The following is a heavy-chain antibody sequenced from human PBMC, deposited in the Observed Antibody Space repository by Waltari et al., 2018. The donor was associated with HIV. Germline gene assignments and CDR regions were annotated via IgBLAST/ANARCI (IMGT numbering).Heavy chain of an antibody. Sequence: EVQLMASGGCLVQSGGPLRLPCAAYGLNFTCSSMSWVRQTPGKGLEWVAYIKDDGSEKYYMGSVKGRFTISRDNAKNSMFLQMNSLRAEDTAVYYCARIGTFPHNYAIDFWGQGTTVTVSS. CDR1: GLNFTCSS. D-gene: IGHD1-26*01. V-gene: IGHV3-7*01. J-gene: IGHJ6*02. CDR3: ARIGTFPHNYAIDF. CDR2: IKDDGSEK.